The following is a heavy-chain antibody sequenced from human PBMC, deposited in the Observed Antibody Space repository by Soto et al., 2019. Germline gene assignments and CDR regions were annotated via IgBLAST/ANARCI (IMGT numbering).Heavy chain of an antibody. Sequence: QVQLVQSGAEVKNPGASVKVSCKASGYTFTKYGIGSVRQAPGQGLEWMGWISAYNGNTNYAQKLQGRVTMTTDTSTSTAYKELRSLRSDDTAVYYCAREVAAAGGEYDYWGQGTLVTVSS. CDR3: AREVAAAGGEYDY. CDR1: GYTFTKYG. J-gene: IGHJ4*02. D-gene: IGHD6-13*01. V-gene: IGHV1-18*01. CDR2: ISAYNGNT.